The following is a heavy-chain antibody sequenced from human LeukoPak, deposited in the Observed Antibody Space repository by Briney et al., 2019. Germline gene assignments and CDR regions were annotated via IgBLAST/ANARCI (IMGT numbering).Heavy chain of an antibody. J-gene: IGHJ5*02. CDR1: GFTFSSYA. D-gene: IGHD6-13*01. CDR2: ISGSDGST. V-gene: IGHV3-23*01. Sequence: GGSLTLSCAASGFTFSSYAMSWVRQAPGKGLEWVSAISGSDGSTYYADSVKGRFTISRDNSKNTLYLQMNSLRAEDTAVYYCANSPGSSWRYNWFDPWGQGTLVTVSS. CDR3: ANSPGSSWRYNWFDP.